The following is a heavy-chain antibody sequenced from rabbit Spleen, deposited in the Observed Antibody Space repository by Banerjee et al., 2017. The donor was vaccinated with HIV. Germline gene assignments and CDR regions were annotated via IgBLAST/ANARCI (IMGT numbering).Heavy chain of an antibody. CDR2: IDTGNSDFT. Sequence: QSLEESGGDLVKPGASLTLTCTASGVSFSTNSYICWVRQAPGKGLEWIACIDTGNSDFTYFASWAKGRFTCSKTSSPTVTLQMTSLTAADTATYFCARDTSSSFSSYGMDLWGPGTLVTVS. D-gene: IGHD1-1*01. CDR3: ARDTSSSFSSYGMDL. J-gene: IGHJ6*01. CDR1: GVSFSTNSY. V-gene: IGHV1S40*01.